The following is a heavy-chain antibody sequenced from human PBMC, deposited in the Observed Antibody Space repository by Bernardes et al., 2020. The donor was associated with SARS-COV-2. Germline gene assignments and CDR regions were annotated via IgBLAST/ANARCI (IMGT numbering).Heavy chain of an antibody. V-gene: IGHV3-74*01. J-gene: IGHJ6*02. CDR1: GFTFSNSW. Sequence: GGSLRLSCAASGFTFSNSWMHWVRQAPGKGLVWVARINTDGSSTSYADSVKGRFTISRDNSKNTLYLQMNSLRAEDTAVYYCAKDEGGDYVFYYYYGMDVWG. D-gene: IGHD4-17*01. CDR2: INTDGSST. CDR3: AKDEGGDYVFYYYYGMDV.